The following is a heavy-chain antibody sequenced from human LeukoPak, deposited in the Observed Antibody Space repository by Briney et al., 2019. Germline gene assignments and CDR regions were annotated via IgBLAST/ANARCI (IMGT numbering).Heavy chain of an antibody. J-gene: IGHJ4*02. CDR2: IYYSGST. Sequence: PSETLSLTCTVSGGSISSYYWSWIRQPPGKGLEWIGYIYYSGSTNYNPSLKSRVTISVDTSKNQFSLKLSSVTAADTAVYYCARGLRKIAAAAPDYWGQGTLVTVSS. CDR1: GGSISSYY. CDR3: ARGLRKIAAAAPDY. D-gene: IGHD6-13*01. V-gene: IGHV4-59*12.